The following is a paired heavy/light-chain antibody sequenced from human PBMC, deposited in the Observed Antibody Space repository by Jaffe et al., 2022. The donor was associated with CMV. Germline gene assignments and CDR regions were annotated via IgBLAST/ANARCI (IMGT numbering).Heavy chain of an antibody. CDR2: VTHSGTT. J-gene: IGHJ6*03. Sequence: QVQLQQWGAGLLKPSETLSLTCGVSGGPFRTYHWSWIRQPPGKGLEWIGKVTHSGTTAYNPSLKSRATISGDMSKRQFSLRLTSVTAADTAIYFCARGVVVVSTPPYVTWDSYYSYMDVWGKGTTVVVSS. V-gene: IGHV4-34*02. CDR3: ARGVVVVSTPPYVTWDSYYSYMDV. CDR1: GGPFRTYH. D-gene: IGHD2-15*01.
Light chain of an antibody. CDR2: GKT. J-gene: IGLJ3*02. V-gene: IGLV3-19*01. CDR3: NSRDISGNHLGV. CDR1: SLRSHY. Sequence: SSELTQEPAVSVALGQTVRITCQGDSLRSHYASWYQQKPGQAPILVIYGKTNRPSGIPDRFSASSSGNTASLTITGAQAEDEADYYCNSRDISGNHLGVFGGGTKLTVL.